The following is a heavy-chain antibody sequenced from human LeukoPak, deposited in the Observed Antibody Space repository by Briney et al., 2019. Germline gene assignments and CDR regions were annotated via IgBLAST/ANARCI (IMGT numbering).Heavy chain of an antibody. Sequence: SETLSLTCTVSGGSISSYYWSWIRQPAGKGLEWIERIYTSGSTNYNPSLKSRVTMSVDTSKNQFSLKLSSVTAADTAVYYCARDRSFEVYSGSHGIKTHNYFDYWGQGTLVTVSS. J-gene: IGHJ4*02. CDR3: ARDRSFEVYSGSHGIKTHNYFDY. D-gene: IGHD6-13*01. CDR2: IYTSGST. V-gene: IGHV4-4*07. CDR1: GGSISSYY.